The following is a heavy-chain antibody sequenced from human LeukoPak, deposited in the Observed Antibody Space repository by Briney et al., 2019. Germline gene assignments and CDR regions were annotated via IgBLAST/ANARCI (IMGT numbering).Heavy chain of an antibody. V-gene: IGHV3-23*01. CDR3: AKTSDISVRYYFDY. CDR1: GFTFSNYA. D-gene: IGHD3-22*01. Sequence: GGSLRLSCAASGFTFSNYAMTWVRQAPGKGPEWVSGISGSGGVTYYADSVKGRFTISRDNSKNTLYVQMNSLRVEDTAVYYCAKTSDISVRYYFDYWGRGTLVAVSS. J-gene: IGHJ4*02. CDR2: ISGSGGVT.